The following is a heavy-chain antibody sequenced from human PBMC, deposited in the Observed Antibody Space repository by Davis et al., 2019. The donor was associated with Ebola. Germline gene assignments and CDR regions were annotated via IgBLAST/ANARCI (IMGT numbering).Heavy chain of an antibody. CDR3: ATAMVRGYYYGMDV. D-gene: IGHD3-10*01. Sequence: AASVKVSCKASGYTFTSYGISWVRQAPGQGLEWMGWISAYNGNTNYAQKLQGRVTMTTDTSTSTAYMELSRLRSDDTAVYYCATAMVRGYYYGMDVWGQGTTVTVSS. CDR2: ISAYNGNT. V-gene: IGHV1-18*01. CDR1: GYTFTSYG. J-gene: IGHJ6*02.